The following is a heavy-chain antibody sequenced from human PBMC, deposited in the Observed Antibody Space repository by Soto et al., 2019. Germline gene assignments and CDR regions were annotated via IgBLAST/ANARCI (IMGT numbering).Heavy chain of an antibody. V-gene: IGHV4-39*01. CDR3: ARRGSSRQIYHYGMDV. J-gene: IGHJ6*02. D-gene: IGHD6-13*01. Sequence: SETLSLTCTVSGDSVSSSYYYWGWIRHPPGKGLEWIGSIFYSGSTYYNPSLKSRVTISVDTSKNQFSLKLSSVTAADTAVYYCARRGSSRQIYHYGMDVWGQGTTVTVSS. CDR1: GDSVSSSYYY. CDR2: IFYSGST.